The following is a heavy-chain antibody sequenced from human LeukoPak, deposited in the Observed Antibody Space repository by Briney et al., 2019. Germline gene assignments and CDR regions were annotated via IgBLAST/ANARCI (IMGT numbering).Heavy chain of an antibody. J-gene: IGHJ4*02. D-gene: IGHD5-18*01. Sequence: GGSLRLSCAASGFTFNTYSINWVRQAPGKGLEWVSSISGSRTYIFYADSVKGRFTISRDNAKNSLYLQMNSLRAEDTAVYYCARWGFSCGSDYWGQGTLVTVSS. CDR1: GFTFNTYS. V-gene: IGHV3-21*01. CDR3: ARWGFSCGSDY. CDR2: ISGSRTYI.